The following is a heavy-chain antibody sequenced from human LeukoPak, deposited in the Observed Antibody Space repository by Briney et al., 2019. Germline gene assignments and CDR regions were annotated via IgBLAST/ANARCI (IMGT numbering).Heavy chain of an antibody. D-gene: IGHD4-11*01. CDR1: GYTFTGYY. J-gene: IGHJ4*02. V-gene: IGHV1-2*02. CDR2: INPNSGDT. Sequence: VKVSCKASGYTFTGYYMHWVRQAPGQGLEWMGWINPNSGDTNYAQKFQGRVTMTRDTSTSTAYMELSRLRSDDTAVYYCARTTFDYSFDYWGQGTLITASS. CDR3: ARTTFDYSFDY.